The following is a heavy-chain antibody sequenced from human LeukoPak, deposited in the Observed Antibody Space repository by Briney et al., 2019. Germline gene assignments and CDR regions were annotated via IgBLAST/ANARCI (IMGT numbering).Heavy chain of an antibody. CDR1: GFTFSSYA. V-gene: IGHV3-30*04. J-gene: IGHJ4*02. D-gene: IGHD3-16*01. CDR2: ISFE. Sequence: PGGSLRLSCAASGFTFSSYAMHWVRQAPGKGLEWVALISFEYYADSVKGRCTISRDNSKNTVSLQMESLRAEDTALYYCAKDYAVGSIDYWGQGTLVTVSS. CDR3: AKDYAVGSIDY.